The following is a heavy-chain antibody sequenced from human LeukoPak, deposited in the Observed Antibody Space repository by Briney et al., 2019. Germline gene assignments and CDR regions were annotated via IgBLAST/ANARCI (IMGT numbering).Heavy chain of an antibody. CDR3: ARELSTQGITTFGMDV. V-gene: IGHV1-69*13. CDR2: IIPIFGTA. Sequence: SVKVSCKASGGTFSSYAISWVRQAPGQGLEWMGGIIPIFGTANYAQKFQGRVTITADESTSTAYMELSSLRSEDTAVYYCARELSTQGITTFGMDVWGQGTTVAVSS. CDR1: GGTFSSYA. D-gene: IGHD3-3*01. J-gene: IGHJ6*02.